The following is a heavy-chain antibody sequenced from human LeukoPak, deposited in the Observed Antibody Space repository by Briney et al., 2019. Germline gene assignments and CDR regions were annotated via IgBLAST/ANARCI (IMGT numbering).Heavy chain of an antibody. CDR1: GFTFSSYS. Sequence: GGSLRLSCAACGFTFSSYSMNWVRQAPGKGLEWVSSISSSSSYIYYADSVKGRFTISRDNAKNSLYLQMNSLRAEDTAVYYCARDDILTGQPWNYWGQGTLVTVSS. CDR3: ARDDILTGQPWNY. V-gene: IGHV3-21*01. D-gene: IGHD3-9*01. CDR2: ISSSSSYI. J-gene: IGHJ4*02.